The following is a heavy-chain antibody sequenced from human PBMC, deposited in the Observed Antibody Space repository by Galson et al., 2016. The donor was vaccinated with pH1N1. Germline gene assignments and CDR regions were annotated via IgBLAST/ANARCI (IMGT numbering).Heavy chain of an antibody. CDR3: ARDWGSCDC. CDR2: IKQDGSER. V-gene: IGHV3-7*01. Sequence: SLRLSCAASGFGLSSYWMSWVRQAPGKGLEWVANIKQDGSERYYVDSVKGRFTISRDNVENSLYLEMNSLRAEDTAVYFCARDWGSCDCWGPGTLVTVSS. CDR1: GFGLSSYW. J-gene: IGHJ4*02. D-gene: IGHD3-16*01.